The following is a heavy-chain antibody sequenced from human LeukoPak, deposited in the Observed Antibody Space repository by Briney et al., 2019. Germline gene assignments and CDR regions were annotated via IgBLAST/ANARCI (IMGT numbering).Heavy chain of an antibody. Sequence: GGSLRLSCTASGFTFGDYAMSWVRQAPGKGLEWVGFIRSKAYGGTTEYAASVKGRSTISRDDSKSIAYLQMNSLKTEDTAVYYCTRAQDYGDYSPFDYWGQGTLVTVSS. CDR1: GFTFGDYA. J-gene: IGHJ4*02. D-gene: IGHD4-17*01. CDR3: TRAQDYGDYSPFDY. CDR2: IRSKAYGGTT. V-gene: IGHV3-49*04.